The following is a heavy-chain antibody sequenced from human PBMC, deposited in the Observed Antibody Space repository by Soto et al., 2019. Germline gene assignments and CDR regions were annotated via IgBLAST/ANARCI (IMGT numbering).Heavy chain of an antibody. CDR3: ASRDPGTSVDY. D-gene: IGHD1-7*01. CDR1: CGFFPPNNW. CDR2: IYRTGST. Sequence: GTPFLTPACSCGFFPPNNWGTLGRQPPGQGLEWIGEIYRTGSTNYNPSLKSRVTISLDKSENQFSLKVTSLTAADTAVYYCASRDPGTSVDYWGQGTLVTVSS. J-gene: IGHJ4*02. V-gene: IGHV4-4*02.